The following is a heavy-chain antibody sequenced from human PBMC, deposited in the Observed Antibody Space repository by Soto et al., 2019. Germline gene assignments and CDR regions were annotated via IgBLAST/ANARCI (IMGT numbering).Heavy chain of an antibody. J-gene: IGHJ4*02. CDR3: AREAQQYEFDY. CDR1: GGSISSYY. CDR2: IYYSGST. Sequence: KLSETLSLTCTVSGGSISSYYWSWIRQPPGKGLEWIGYIYYSGSTNYNPSLKSRVTISVDTSKNQFSLKLSSVTAADTAVYYCAREAQQYEFDYWGQGTLVTVSS. V-gene: IGHV4-59*01. D-gene: IGHD6-13*01.